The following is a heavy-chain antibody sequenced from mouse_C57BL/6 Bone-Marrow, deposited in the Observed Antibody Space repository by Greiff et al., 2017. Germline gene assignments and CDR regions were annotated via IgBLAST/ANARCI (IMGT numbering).Heavy chain of an antibody. CDR2: IDPSDSYT. D-gene: IGHD1-1*01. V-gene: IGHV1-69*01. CDR1: GYTFTSYW. CDR3: AREDYGSFFDY. Sequence: QVQLQQPGAELVMPGASVKLSCKASGYTFTSYWMHWVKQRPGQGLEWIGEIDPSDSYTNYNQKFKGKSTLTVDKSSSTAYMQLSSLTSEDSAVYYCAREDYGSFFDYWSQGTTLTVSS. J-gene: IGHJ2*01.